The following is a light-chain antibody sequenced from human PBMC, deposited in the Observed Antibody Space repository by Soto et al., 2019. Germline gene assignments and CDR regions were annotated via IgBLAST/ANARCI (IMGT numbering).Light chain of an antibody. V-gene: IGKV3-11*01. J-gene: IGKJ1*01. CDR3: QQRSNRPLT. CDR2: DAS. Sequence: EIVLTQSPATLSLSPGERATLSCRASQSVSSYLAWYQQKPGQSHRLLIYDASNRATVIPARFSGSGSGTDFTLTISSLEPADCAVYDCQQRSNRPLTFGQGTPVEIK. CDR1: QSVSSY.